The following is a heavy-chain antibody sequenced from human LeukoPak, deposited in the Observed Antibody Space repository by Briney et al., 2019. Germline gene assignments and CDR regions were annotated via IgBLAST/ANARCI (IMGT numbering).Heavy chain of an antibody. CDR2: ISSSGSNI. D-gene: IGHD3-10*01. CDR1: GFTFSDYY. V-gene: IGHV3-11*01. J-gene: IGHJ5*02. CDR3: ARSGLTAYYGFFDP. Sequence: GGSLRLSCAASGFTFSDYYMSWIRQAPGKGLEWVSYISSSGSNIYYADSVKGRFTISRDNAKNSLYLQMNSLRAEDTAVYYCARSGLTAYYGFFDPWGQGTLVTVSS.